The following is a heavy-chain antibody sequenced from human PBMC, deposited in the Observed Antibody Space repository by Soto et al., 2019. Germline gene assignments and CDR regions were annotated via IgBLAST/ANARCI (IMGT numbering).Heavy chain of an antibody. D-gene: IGHD3-10*01. CDR3: AKSGPGRSRDY. Sequence: QVQLVESGGGVVQPGRSLRLSCAASGFTFSSYGMHWVRQAPGKGLEWVAVISYDGSNKYYADSVKGRFTISRDNSKNTLYLQTNSLRAEDTAVYYCAKSGPGRSRDYWGQGTLVTVSS. CDR1: GFTFSSYG. V-gene: IGHV3-30*18. CDR2: ISYDGSNK. J-gene: IGHJ4*02.